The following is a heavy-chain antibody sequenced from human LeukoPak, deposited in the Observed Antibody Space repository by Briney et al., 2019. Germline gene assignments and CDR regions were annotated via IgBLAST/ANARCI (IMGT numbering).Heavy chain of an antibody. J-gene: IGHJ6*02. Sequence: SETLSLTCTVPGGSISSYYWSWIRQPPGKGLEWIGYIYYSGSTNYNPSLKSRVTISVDTSKNQFSLKLSSVTAADTAVYYCARAPGAVGYYGMDVWGQGTTVTVSS. CDR2: IYYSGST. CDR1: GGSISSYY. D-gene: IGHD3-10*01. CDR3: ARAPGAVGYYGMDV. V-gene: IGHV4-59*08.